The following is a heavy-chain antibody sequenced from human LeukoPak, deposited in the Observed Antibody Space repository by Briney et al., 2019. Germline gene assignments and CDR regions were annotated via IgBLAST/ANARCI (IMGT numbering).Heavy chain of an antibody. D-gene: IGHD7-27*01. Sequence: ASVKVSCKASGYTFTNYYMYWVRQAPGQGLEWVGRIHPSGGHTTYAQRFQGRVSMTRDTSTSTVYTEVNSLRSEDTAVYYCATRTGTFCYFDLWGRGT. J-gene: IGHJ2*01. V-gene: IGHV1-46*01. CDR1: GYTFTNYY. CDR3: ATRTGTFCYFDL. CDR2: IHPSGGHT.